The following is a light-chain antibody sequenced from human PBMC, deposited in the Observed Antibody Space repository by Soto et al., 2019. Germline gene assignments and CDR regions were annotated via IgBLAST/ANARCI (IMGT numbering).Light chain of an antibody. J-gene: IGKJ1*01. V-gene: IGKV1-5*03. Sequence: DIQMTQSPSTLSASVGDRVTITCRASQSISSWLAWYQQKPGKAPKLLIYMASSLESGVPSRFSGSGSGTEFTLTISSLQPDDFATYYCQQYNSQWTFGQGTKV. CDR3: QQYNSQWT. CDR2: MAS. CDR1: QSISSW.